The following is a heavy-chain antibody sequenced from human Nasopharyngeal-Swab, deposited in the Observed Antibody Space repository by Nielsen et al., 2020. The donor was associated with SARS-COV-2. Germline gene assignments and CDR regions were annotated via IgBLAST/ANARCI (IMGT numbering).Heavy chain of an antibody. Sequence: SETLSLTCTVSGGSISSYYWSWSRQPPGKGREWIGYIYYSGSTNYNPSLKSRVTISVDTSKNQFSRKLSSVTAADTAVYYCARGFDPWGQGTLVTVSS. J-gene: IGHJ5*02. V-gene: IGHV4-59*01. CDR1: GGSISSYY. CDR3: ARGFDP. CDR2: IYYSGST.